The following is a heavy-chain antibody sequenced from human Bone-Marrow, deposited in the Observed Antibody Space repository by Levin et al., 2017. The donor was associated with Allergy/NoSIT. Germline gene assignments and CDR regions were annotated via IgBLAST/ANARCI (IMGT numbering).Heavy chain of an antibody. CDR3: ARVIPGLCSSNVCYSLDY. CDR1: GHSLTELS. J-gene: IGHJ4*02. Sequence: ASVKVSCKTSGHSLTELSIHWVRQAVGGGLEWMGGFSPEEGKTVFAENFQGKVTMTEDTSTDTAYLEMSSLRSEDTAVYYCARVIPGLCSSNVCYSLDYWGQGTLVTVSS. CDR2: FSPEEGKT. V-gene: IGHV1-24*01. D-gene: IGHD2-21*02.